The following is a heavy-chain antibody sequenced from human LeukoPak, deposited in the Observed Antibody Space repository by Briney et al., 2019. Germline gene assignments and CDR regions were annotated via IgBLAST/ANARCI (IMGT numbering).Heavy chain of an antibody. Sequence: ASVKVSCKASGNTFTDNYMHWVRQAPGQGLEWMGWINPNGGATNYAQKFQGRVTVTRDTSISTAYMELTRLTSDDTAVYYCARGGGSSGYPDYWGQGTLVTVSS. J-gene: IGHJ4*02. CDR1: GNTFTDNY. CDR2: INPNGGAT. CDR3: ARGGGSSGYPDY. V-gene: IGHV1-2*02. D-gene: IGHD3-22*01.